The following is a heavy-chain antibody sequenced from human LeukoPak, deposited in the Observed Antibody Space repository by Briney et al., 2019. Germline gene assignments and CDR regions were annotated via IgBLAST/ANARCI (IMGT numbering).Heavy chain of an antibody. D-gene: IGHD3-22*01. CDR1: GGSISSSSYY. CDR3: ARSFRGYWVYYFDY. Sequence: SETLSLTCTVSGGSISSSSYYWGWIRQPPGKGLEWIGSIYYSGSTYYNPSLKSRVTISVDTSKNQFSLKLSSVTAADTAVYYCARSFRGYWVYYFDYWGQGTLVTVSS. V-gene: IGHV4-39*07. CDR2: IYYSGST. J-gene: IGHJ4*02.